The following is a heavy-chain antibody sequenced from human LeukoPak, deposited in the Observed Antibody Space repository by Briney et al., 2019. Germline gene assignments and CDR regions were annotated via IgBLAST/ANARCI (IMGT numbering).Heavy chain of an antibody. CDR1: GYTFTNYY. D-gene: IGHD3-3*01. CDR2: INPSGGIT. J-gene: IGHJ6*04. Sequence: ASVKVSCKASGYTFTNYYMHWVRQAPGQGLEWMGIINPSGGITIYAQKFQGRVTMTRDMSTSTVYMELTSLRSEDTAVYFCAGIPVFGVVLHQVPVWGKGTTVTVSS. CDR3: AGIPVFGVVLHQVPV. V-gene: IGHV1-46*01.